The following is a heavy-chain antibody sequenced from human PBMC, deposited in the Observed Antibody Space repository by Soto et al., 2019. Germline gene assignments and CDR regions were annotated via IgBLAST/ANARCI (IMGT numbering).Heavy chain of an antibody. CDR1: GFPFTSFG. V-gene: IGHV3-30*03. CDR2: ISYEGSDK. CDR3: VGGQYYFDY. D-gene: IGHD3-10*01. J-gene: IGHJ4*02. Sequence: QVQLVESGGGVVQPGRSLRLSCAASGFPFTSFGMHWVREGPDKGLEWVAIISYEGSDKYYANSVKGRFTISRDNSKNPLYLHMNSLRPEDTALYYCVGGQYYFDYRGQGTLVIVSS.